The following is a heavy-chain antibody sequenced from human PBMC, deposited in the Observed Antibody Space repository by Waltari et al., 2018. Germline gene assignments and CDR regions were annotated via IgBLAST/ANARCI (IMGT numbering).Heavy chain of an antibody. CDR3: AKDELGYCSGGSCYRFDY. CDR1: GFTFSSYG. Sequence: QVQLVESGGGVVQPGRSLRLSCAASGFTFSSYGLHWVRQAPGTGLEWLAVIWYDGSNKYYADSVKGRFTISRDNSKNTLYLQMNSLRAEDTAVYYCAKDELGYCSGGSCYRFDYWGQGTLVTVSS. J-gene: IGHJ4*02. V-gene: IGHV3-33*06. D-gene: IGHD2-15*01. CDR2: IWYDGSNK.